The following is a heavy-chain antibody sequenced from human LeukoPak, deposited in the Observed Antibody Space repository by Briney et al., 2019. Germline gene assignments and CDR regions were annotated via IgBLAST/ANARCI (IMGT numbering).Heavy chain of an antibody. CDR1: GFTFSGYW. J-gene: IGHJ4*02. V-gene: IGHV3-74*01. Sequence: GGSLRLSCAASGFTFSGYWMHWVRPAPGMGLVWVSRINSDGSITNYADSVKGRFTISRDNVRNTLYLQMNSLTAEDTAVYYCWVPATAGEADYWGQGTLVTVSS. CDR3: WVPATAGEADY. CDR2: INSDGSIT. D-gene: IGHD3-16*01.